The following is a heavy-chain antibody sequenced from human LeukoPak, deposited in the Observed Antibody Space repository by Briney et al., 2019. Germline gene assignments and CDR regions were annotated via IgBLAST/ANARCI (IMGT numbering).Heavy chain of an antibody. V-gene: IGHV1-69*02. CDR3: ARCPYYDILTGYYWDY. J-gene: IGHJ4*02. CDR2: IIPILGIA. D-gene: IGHD3-9*01. CDR1: GGTFSSYT. Sequence: SVKVSCKASGGTFSSYTISWVRQAPGQGLEWMGRIIPILGIANYAQKFQGRVTITADKSTSTAYMELSSLRSEDTAVYYCARCPYYDILTGYYWDYWGQGTLVTVSS.